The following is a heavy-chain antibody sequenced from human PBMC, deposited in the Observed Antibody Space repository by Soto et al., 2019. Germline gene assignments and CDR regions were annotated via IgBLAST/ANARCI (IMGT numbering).Heavy chain of an antibody. CDR1: CGSISSSSYY. V-gene: IGHV4-39*01. D-gene: IGHD2-21*01. CDR3: ERHTPPIDISDH. J-gene: IGHJ4*02. CDR2: IYYSGST. Sequence: PSETLSLTCTVSCGSISSSSYYWGWIRQPPGKGLEWIGSIYYSGSTYYNPSLKSRVTISVDTSKTQFSLKLSSVTAADTAVYYFERHTPPIDISDHWGQGTMVTVSS.